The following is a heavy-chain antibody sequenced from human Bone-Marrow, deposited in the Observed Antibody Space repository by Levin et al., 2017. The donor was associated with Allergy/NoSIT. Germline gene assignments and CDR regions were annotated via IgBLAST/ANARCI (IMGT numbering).Heavy chain of an antibody. V-gene: IGHV3-30*18. D-gene: IGHD5-18*01. J-gene: IGHJ4*02. CDR2: ISYDGSNK. Sequence: GESLKISCAASGFTFSSYGMHWVRQAPGKGLEWVAVISYDGSNKYYADSVKGRFTISRDNSKNTLYLQMNSLRAEDTAVYYCAKAVDTAMAHFDYWGQGTLVTVSS. CDR1: GFTFSSYG. CDR3: AKAVDTAMAHFDY.